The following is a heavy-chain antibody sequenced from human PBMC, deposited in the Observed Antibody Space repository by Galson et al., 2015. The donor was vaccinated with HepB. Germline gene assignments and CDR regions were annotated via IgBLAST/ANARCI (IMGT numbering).Heavy chain of an antibody. CDR3: ARGSEDNYGSLDY. D-gene: IGHD3-10*01. CDR2: THYSGST. CDR1: GGSLGSGGSY. J-gene: IGHJ4*02. Sequence: TLSLTCTVSGGSLGSGGSYWSWIRQHPGKGLEWIGYTHYSGSTYYNPSLRGRLTISEGMSKSQFSLKLSSVTAADTAIYYCARGSEDNYGSLDYWGQGTLVTVSS. V-gene: IGHV4-31*03.